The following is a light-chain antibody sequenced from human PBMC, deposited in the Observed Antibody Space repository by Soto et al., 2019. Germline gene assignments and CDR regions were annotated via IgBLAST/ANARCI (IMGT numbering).Light chain of an antibody. CDR3: MQAQENPLA. Sequence: DIVMTQSPRSLPVTPGEPASISCRSSQSLLNSNGYNYLDWYLQKPGQSPQLLMYLASNRASGVPDRFSGSGSGTDFTLKISRVEAEDVGVYYCMQAQENPLAFGGGTKVDIK. CDR2: LAS. J-gene: IGKJ4*01. CDR1: QSLLNSNGYNY. V-gene: IGKV2-28*01.